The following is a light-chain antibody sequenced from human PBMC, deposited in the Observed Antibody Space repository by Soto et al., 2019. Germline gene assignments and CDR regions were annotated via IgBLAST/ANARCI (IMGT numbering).Light chain of an antibody. Sequence: DIQMTQSPSSLSASVGDRVTITCQASQDITNHLNWYQQKPGKAPKLLIYDASNLQTGAPSRFSGSGSWTDFTFTISGLQPEDIATFYCQQYDILLTFGGGTKVDIK. CDR1: QDITNH. CDR2: DAS. J-gene: IGKJ4*01. CDR3: QQYDILLT. V-gene: IGKV1-33*01.